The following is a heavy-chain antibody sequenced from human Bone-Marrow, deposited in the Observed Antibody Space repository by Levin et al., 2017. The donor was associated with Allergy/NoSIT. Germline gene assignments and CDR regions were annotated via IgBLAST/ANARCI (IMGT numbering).Heavy chain of an antibody. CDR1: GFSLSTYA. CDR3: AKCGIAVPGRVDY. V-gene: IGHV3-23*01. CDR2: ISGSGTA. J-gene: IGHJ4*02. D-gene: IGHD6-19*01. Sequence: GESLKISCAASGFSLSTYAMSWVRQAPGKGLEWVSTISGSGTAYYADSVKGRFTISSDNSKNTLYLQMSSLRAGDTAIYYCAKCGIAVPGRVDYWGQGALVTVSS.